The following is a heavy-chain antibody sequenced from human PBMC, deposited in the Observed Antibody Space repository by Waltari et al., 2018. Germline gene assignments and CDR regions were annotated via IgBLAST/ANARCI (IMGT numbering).Heavy chain of an antibody. D-gene: IGHD4-17*01. J-gene: IGHJ3*02. CDR2: IYSGGST. CDR1: GFTFSSYA. Sequence: EVQLLESGGGLVQPGGSLRLSCAASGFTFSSYAMSWVRPAPGKGLEWVSVIYSGGSTYYADSVKGRFTISRDNSKNTLYLQMNSLRAEDTAVYYCARLRGVISGKGAFDIWGQGTMVTVSS. V-gene: IGHV3-23*03. CDR3: ARLRGVISGKGAFDI.